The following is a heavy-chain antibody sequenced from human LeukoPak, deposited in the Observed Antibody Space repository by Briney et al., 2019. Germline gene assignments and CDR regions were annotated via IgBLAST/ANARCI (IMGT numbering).Heavy chain of an antibody. CDR2: MNPNGGNT. V-gene: IGHV1-8*03. J-gene: IGHJ5*02. CDR3: ARLIAAAGTVNWFDP. Sequence: ASVKVSCKASGYTFTSYDINWVRQATGQGLEWMGWMNPNGGNTGYAQKFQGRVTITRNTSISTAYMELSSLRSEDTAVYYCARLIAAAGTVNWFDPWGQGTLVTVSS. CDR1: GYTFTSYD. D-gene: IGHD6-13*01.